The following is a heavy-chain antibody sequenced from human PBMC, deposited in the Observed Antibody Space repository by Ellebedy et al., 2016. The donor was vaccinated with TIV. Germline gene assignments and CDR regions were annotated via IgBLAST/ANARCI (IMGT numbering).Heavy chain of an antibody. CDR2: IYSSGRT. V-gene: IGHV4-59*01. D-gene: IGHD1-26*01. CDR1: GGSISNYS. J-gene: IGHJ5*02. Sequence: MPSETLSPTCTLPGGSISNYSWSWIPQPPGKGLEWIGNIYSSGRTNTNPSLKSRVTMSLDSSKDQVSLNVTSVTAADTAVYYCARYTRRWELFGWIDPWGQGTLVTVSS. CDR3: ARYTRRWELFGWIDP.